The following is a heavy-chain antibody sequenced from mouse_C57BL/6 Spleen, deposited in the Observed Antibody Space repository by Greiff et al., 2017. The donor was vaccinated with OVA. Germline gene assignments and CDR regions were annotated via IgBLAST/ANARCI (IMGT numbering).Heavy chain of an antibody. CDR1: GYTFTSYW. J-gene: IGHJ4*01. V-gene: IGHV1-52*01. CDR2: IDPSDSET. Sequence: VQLQQPGAELVRPGSSVKLSCKASGYTFTSYWMHWVKQRPIQGLEWIGNIDPSDSETHYNQKFKDKATLTVDKSSSTAYMQLSSLTSEDSAVYYCARNLLYGSYYAMDYWGQGTSVTVSS. D-gene: IGHD2-12*01. CDR3: ARNLLYGSYYAMDY.